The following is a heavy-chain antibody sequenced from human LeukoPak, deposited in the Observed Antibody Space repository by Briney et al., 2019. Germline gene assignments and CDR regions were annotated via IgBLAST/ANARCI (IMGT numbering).Heavy chain of an antibody. Sequence: PSETLSLTCTVSGDSISTSSYYGWWVPPPPGRGVWWIGNIFNSGSNYYTPSLRRRVTISLDTYRNQFSVKLNSLTAADTAVYYCAKSNGYGVVDIWGQRTMGTVSS. J-gene: IGHJ3*02. V-gene: IGHV4-39*07. D-gene: IGHD2-2*01. CDR1: GDSISTSSYY. CDR3: AKSNGYGVVDI. CDR2: IFNSGSN.